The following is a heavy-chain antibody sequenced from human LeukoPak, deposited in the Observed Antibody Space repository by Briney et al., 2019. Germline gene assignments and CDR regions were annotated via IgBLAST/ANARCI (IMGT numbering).Heavy chain of an antibody. CDR2: IYYSGST. V-gene: IGHV4-30-4*08. CDR1: GGSISSGDYY. D-gene: IGHD3-22*01. Sequence: SETLSLTCTVSGGSISSGDYYWRWIRQPPGTGLEWIGYIYYSGSTYYNPSLKSRVTISVDTSKNQFSLKLSSVTAADTAVYYCARVFYDSSGYYWCDYWGQGTLVTVSS. J-gene: IGHJ4*02. CDR3: ARVFYDSSGYYWCDY.